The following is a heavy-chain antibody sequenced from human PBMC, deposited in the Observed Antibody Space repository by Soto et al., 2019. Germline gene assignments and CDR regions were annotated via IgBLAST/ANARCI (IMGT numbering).Heavy chain of an antibody. J-gene: IGHJ4*02. CDR3: AREHFLPKTRNDH. CDR2: IYYSGST. D-gene: IGHD3-3*01. Sequence: NPSETLSLTCTVSGGSISSGGYYWSWIRQHPGKGLEWIGYIYYSGSTYFNPSLKSRVTISVDTSKNQFSLRLTSVTAADSAVYYCAREHFLPKTRNDHWGQGALVTVSS. CDR1: GGSISSGGYY. V-gene: IGHV4-31*03.